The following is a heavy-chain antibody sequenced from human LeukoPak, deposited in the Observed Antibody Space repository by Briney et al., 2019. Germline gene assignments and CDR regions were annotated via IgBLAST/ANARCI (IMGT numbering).Heavy chain of an antibody. CDR2: FKSDGSST. V-gene: IGHV3-74*01. D-gene: IGHD3-3*01. CDR1: GFTFSSYW. CDR3: ASGRWSDYLDY. Sequence: SGGSLRLSCAASGFTFSSYWMHWVRQAPGKGLVWVSRFKSDGSSTSYADSVKGRFTISSDNAKNTLYLQMNSLRAEDTAVYYCASGRWSDYLDYWGQGTLVTVSS. J-gene: IGHJ4*02.